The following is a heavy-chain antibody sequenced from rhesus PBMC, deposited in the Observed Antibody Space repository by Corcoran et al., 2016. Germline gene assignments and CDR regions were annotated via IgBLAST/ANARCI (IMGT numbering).Heavy chain of an antibody. CDR2: IPGTSGMT. CDR3: ARQPHPFSYSGAWGNRFDV. Sequence: VQLQESGPGMVTHSETQYLPLVVSGGPISSRNRWSWCRQHPGKGLAWHGNIPGTSGMTSDNPDLKGRLTTTQDTSKHQFTQNIRSVTTADTAVYYCARQPHPFSYSGAWGNRFDVWGAGILVTVSS. J-gene: IGHJ5-1*01. V-gene: IGHV4-65*02. D-gene: IGHD6-31*01. CDR1: GGPISSRNR.